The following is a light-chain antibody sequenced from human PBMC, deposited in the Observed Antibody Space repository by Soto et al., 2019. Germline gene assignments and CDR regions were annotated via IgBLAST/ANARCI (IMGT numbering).Light chain of an antibody. Sequence: DIQMTQSPSSLSASVGDRVTITCRASQSISSYLNWYQQKPGKAPKLLISAASSLQSGVPSRFSGSRSGTDFTLTISSLQPEDFATYYCQQSYSTPYTFGQGTKLESK. J-gene: IGKJ2*01. CDR2: AAS. CDR3: QQSYSTPYT. CDR1: QSISSY. V-gene: IGKV1-39*01.